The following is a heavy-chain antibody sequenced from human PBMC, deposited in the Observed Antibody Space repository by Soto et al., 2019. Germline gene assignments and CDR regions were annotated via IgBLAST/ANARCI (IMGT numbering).Heavy chain of an antibody. Sequence: PSETLSLTCAVSGGSMSSGGYSWSWIRQPPGKGLEWIGYIYHSGSTYYNPSLKSRVTISVDRSKNQFSLKLSSVTAADTAVYYCASSSSSGPMIDYWGQGTLVTVSS. CDR2: IYHSGST. CDR1: GGSMSSGGYS. V-gene: IGHV4-30-2*01. CDR3: ASSSSSGPMIDY. D-gene: IGHD3-22*01. J-gene: IGHJ4*02.